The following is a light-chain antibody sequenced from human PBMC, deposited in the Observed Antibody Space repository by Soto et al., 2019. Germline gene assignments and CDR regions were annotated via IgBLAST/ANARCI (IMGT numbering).Light chain of an antibody. CDR3: QQYGSSGT. V-gene: IGKV3-20*01. CDR2: GAS. J-gene: IGKJ1*01. CDR1: QSVSNNY. Sequence: EIVLTQSPDTLSLSPGERATLSCRASQSVSNNYLAWYQPKPGQAPRLLIYGASNRATGIPDRFSGSGSGTDFTLTISRLEPEDFAVYYCQQYGSSGTFGQGTKVDI.